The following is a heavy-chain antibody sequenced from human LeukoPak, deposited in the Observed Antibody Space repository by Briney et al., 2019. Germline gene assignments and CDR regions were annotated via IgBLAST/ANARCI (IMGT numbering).Heavy chain of an antibody. J-gene: IGHJ4*02. CDR1: GGSLSGYY. CDR3: ARAHSSSWDAGWSDY. CDR2: IKHSGST. Sequence: SETLSPACAVYGGSLSGYYCGWIRQPRGKGLGWIGEIKHSGSTNYNPSLKSRATIAVVTSKNQFSLKLTSVTAAGTAVYYWARAHSSSWDAGWSDYWGQGTLVTVSS. D-gene: IGHD6-13*01. V-gene: IGHV4-34*01.